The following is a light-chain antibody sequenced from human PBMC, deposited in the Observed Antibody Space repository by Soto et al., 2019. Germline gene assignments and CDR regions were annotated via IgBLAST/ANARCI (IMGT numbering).Light chain of an antibody. Sequence: DIVMTQSPDSLTVSLGERATINCRSSQCVLYSSNNKNYLAWYQHKPGQPPKLLIYWASTRDSGVPDRFSGSGSGTDFTLTISSLQAEDVAVYSCQQYYRTPITFGGGTKVEIK. CDR2: WAS. J-gene: IGKJ4*01. V-gene: IGKV4-1*01. CDR1: QCVLYSSNNKNY. CDR3: QQYYRTPIT.